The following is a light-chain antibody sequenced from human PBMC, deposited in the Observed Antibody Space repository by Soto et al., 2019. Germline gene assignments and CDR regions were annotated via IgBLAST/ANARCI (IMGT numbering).Light chain of an antibody. Sequence: DIQMSQSPSTLSGSEGDRVTITCRASQTISSWLAWYQQKPGKAPKLLIYKASTLKSGVPSRFSGSGSGTEFTLTISSLQPDDFATYYCQQYNTYSAFGQGTKVDIK. V-gene: IGKV1-5*03. CDR3: QQYNTYSA. J-gene: IGKJ1*01. CDR1: QTISSW. CDR2: KAS.